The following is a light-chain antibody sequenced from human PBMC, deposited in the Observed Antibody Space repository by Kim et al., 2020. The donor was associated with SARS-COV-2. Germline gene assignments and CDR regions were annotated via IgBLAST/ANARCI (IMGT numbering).Light chain of an antibody. CDR2: DNN. V-gene: IGLV1-51*01. Sequence: QKVTISCSASSSNIGNNYVSWYQQLPGTAPKLLIYDNNKRPSGIPDRFSGSKSGTSATLGITGLQTGDEADYYCGTWDNSLSAGYVFGTGTKVTVL. CDR1: SSNIGNNY. J-gene: IGLJ1*01. CDR3: GTWDNSLSAGYV.